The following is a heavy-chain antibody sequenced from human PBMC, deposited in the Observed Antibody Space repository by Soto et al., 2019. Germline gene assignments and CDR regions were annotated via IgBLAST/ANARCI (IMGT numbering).Heavy chain of an antibody. CDR3: ARTEGYFDY. CDR1: GDSVSSNSAA. Sequence: SQTLSLTCAISGDSVSSNSAACNWIRQSPSRGLEWLGRTYYRSRWYNDYAVSVKSRITVNPDTSKNQFSLQLKSVNHEDTAVYYCARTEGYFDYWGQGTLVTAPQ. CDR2: TYYRSRWYN. J-gene: IGHJ4*02. V-gene: IGHV6-1*01.